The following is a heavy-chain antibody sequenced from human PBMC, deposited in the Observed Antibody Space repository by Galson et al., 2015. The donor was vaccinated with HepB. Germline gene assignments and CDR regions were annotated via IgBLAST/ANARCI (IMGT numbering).Heavy chain of an antibody. V-gene: IGHV1-18*04. D-gene: IGHD3-16*01. CDR3: ARTGSYSFSWTSDY. J-gene: IGHJ4*02. Sequence: SVKVSCKASGYTFTSYGISWARQAPGQGLEWMGWISAYNGNTNYAQKLQGRVTMTTDTSTSTAYMELRSLRSDDTAVYYCARTGSYSFSWTSDYWGQGTLVTVSS. CDR2: ISAYNGNT. CDR1: GYTFTSYG.